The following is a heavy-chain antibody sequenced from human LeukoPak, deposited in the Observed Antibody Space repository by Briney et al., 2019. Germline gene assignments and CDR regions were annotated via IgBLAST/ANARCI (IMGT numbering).Heavy chain of an antibody. D-gene: IGHD3-22*01. CDR3: AKERLYYDTSGYSSRGYSFDY. Sequence: GGSLRLSCAASGFTLRNYAMSWVRQAPGKGLEWVSGISASGGRSHYADSVKGRFTISRDNSKNTLILQMNSPRAGDTAVYYCAKERLYYDTSGYSSRGYSFDYWGQGILVTVSS. CDR1: GFTLRNYA. CDR2: ISASGGRS. J-gene: IGHJ4*02. V-gene: IGHV3-23*01.